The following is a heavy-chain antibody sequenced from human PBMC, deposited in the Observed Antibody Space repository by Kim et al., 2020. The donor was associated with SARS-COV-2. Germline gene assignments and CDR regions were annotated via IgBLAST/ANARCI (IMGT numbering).Heavy chain of an antibody. V-gene: IGHV1-18*04. CDR3: ARVPHFNYDSPPMGYYFDY. CDR1: GNTFTSYG. D-gene: IGHD3-22*01. Sequence: ASVKVSCKASGNTFTSYGISWVRQAPGQGLEWMGWISAYNGNTNYAQKLQGRVTMTTDTSTSTAYMELRSLRSDDTAVYYCARVPHFNYDSPPMGYYFDYWGQGTLVTVSS. J-gene: IGHJ4*02. CDR2: ISAYNGNT.